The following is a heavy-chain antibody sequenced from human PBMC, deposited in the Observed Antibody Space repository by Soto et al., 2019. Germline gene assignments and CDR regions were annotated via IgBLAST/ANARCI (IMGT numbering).Heavy chain of an antibody. J-gene: IGHJ4*02. CDR2: VSSSGTYT. V-gene: IGHV3-11*06. CDR1: GFTFSDYY. CDR3: ARDPIGAIKQYQFDY. Sequence: GGSVRLSCAASGFTFSDYYMSWMRQSTGKGLEWVSYVSSSGTYTNFADSVKGRFTLSRDNAKNSVFLQVKSLRAEDTARYYCARDPIGAIKQYQFDYWGQGTLVTVS. D-gene: IGHD3-22*01.